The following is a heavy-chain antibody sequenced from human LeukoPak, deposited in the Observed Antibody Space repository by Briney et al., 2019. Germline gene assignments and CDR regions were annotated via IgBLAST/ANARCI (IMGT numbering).Heavy chain of an antibody. CDR3: ARGQGYCSGGSCYSGY. D-gene: IGHD2-15*01. CDR2: FYYSGNT. CDR1: GGSITSYY. V-gene: IGHV4-59*12. J-gene: IGHJ4*02. Sequence: PSETLSLTCIVSGGSITSYYWSWIRHPPGNELEWIGYFYYSGNTKYNPSLKSRVTISVDTSKNQFSLKLSSVTAADTAVYYCARGQGYCSGGSCYSGYWGQGTLVTVSS.